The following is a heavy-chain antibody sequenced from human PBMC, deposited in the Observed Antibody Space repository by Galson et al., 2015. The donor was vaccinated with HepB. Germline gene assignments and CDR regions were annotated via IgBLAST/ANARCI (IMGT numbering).Heavy chain of an antibody. J-gene: IGHJ3*02. CDR1: GFTFSDYY. V-gene: IGHV3-11*06. CDR3: ARAARYYGSGILFDAFDI. D-gene: IGHD3-10*01. Sequence: SLRLSCAASGFTFSDYYMSWIRQAPGKGLEWVSYISSSSSYTNYADSVKGRFTISRDNAKNSLYLQMNSLRAEDTAVYYCARAARYYGSGILFDAFDIWGQGTMVTVSS. CDR2: ISSSSSYT.